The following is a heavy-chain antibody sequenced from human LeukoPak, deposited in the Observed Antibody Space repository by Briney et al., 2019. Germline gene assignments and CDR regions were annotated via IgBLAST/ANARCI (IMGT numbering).Heavy chain of an antibody. V-gene: IGHV3-9*01. Sequence: GGPLRLSCAASGVTFDEYAIHWVRQPPGKGLEWVSGVSWSSDTIGYADSVKGRLTTSRDSAKKAVYLQMSTLRAQDTALYFCAAAAAPGSYYNPLDYWGQGTLVTVSS. J-gene: IGHJ4*02. CDR2: VSWSSDTI. D-gene: IGHD3-10*01. CDR1: GVTFDEYA. CDR3: AAAAAPGSYYNPLDY.